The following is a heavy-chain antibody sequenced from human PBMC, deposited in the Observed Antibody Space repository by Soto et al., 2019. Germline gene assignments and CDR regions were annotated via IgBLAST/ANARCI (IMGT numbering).Heavy chain of an antibody. CDR3: ARGGGSAYVTPPISNWFDP. V-gene: IGHV3-53*01. CDR2: IDGGGYT. J-gene: IGHJ5*02. Sequence: LRLSCAASGFIVSRNYMYWVRQAPGKGLEWVSVIDGGGYTYYADSVKGRFTISRDNSKNTLHLQMNSLRAEDSAVYYCARGGGSAYVTPPISNWFDPWGQGTLVTVSS. CDR1: GFIVSRNY. D-gene: IGHD3-22*01.